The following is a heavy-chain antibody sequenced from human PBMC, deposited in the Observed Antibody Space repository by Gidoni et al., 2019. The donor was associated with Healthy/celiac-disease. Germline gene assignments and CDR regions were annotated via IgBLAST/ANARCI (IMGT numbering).Heavy chain of an antibody. V-gene: IGHV3-11*01. Sequence: QVQLVESGGGLVKPGGSLRLSCAASGFTFSDYYMSWIRQAPGKGLEWVSDISSSGSTIYYADSVKGRFTISRDNAKNSLYLQMNSLRAEDTAVYYCARRVDIVVVPAAIGYGMDVWGQGTTVTVSS. CDR3: ARRVDIVVVPAAIGYGMDV. CDR2: ISSSGSTI. J-gene: IGHJ6*02. D-gene: IGHD2-2*03. CDR1: GFTFSDYY.